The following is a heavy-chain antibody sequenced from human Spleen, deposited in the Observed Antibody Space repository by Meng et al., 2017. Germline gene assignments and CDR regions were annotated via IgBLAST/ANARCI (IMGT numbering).Heavy chain of an antibody. J-gene: IGHJ4*02. CDR3: ASGTPGRSYSDY. V-gene: IGHV1-18*01. D-gene: IGHD3-10*01. CDR1: DYTFTGYG. CDR2: LGAHDGDT. Sequence: VQLVQAGAEVEKAGAAVNVSCKSSDYTFTGYGVSWVRQAPGRGLEGMAWLGAHDGDTSHAPKFQGRVTVSADRPTATAYMELRSLRSDDTAVYYCASGTPGRSYSDYWGQGTLVTVSS.